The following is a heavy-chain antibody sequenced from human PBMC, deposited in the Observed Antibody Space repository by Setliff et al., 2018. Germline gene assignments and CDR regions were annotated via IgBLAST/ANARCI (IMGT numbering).Heavy chain of an antibody. V-gene: IGHV5-51*01. J-gene: IGHJ6*03. D-gene: IGHD2-21*02. CDR2: IDPADSDT. CDR1: GYSFTKYW. CDR3: ARRGWGSSSGDCYSPKGCYYYYMDV. Sequence: GESLKISCKAAGYSFTKYWIGWVRQMPGKGLEWMGIIDPADSDTTYSPSFQGQVTISADKSIGTAYLQWSSLKASDTAIYYCARRGWGSSSGDCYSPKGCYYYYMDVWGKGTTVTVSS.